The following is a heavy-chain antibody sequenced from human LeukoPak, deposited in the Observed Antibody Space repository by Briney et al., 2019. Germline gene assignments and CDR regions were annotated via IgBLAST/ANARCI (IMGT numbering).Heavy chain of an antibody. V-gene: IGHV1-18*01. J-gene: IGHJ5*02. Sequence: ASVKVSCKASGYTFTSYGISWVRQAPGQGVEWMGWISAYNGNTNYAQKLQGRVTMTTDTSTSTAYMELRSLRSDDTAVYYCARAGYCSGGSCPHWFDPWGQGTLVTVSS. CDR3: ARAGYCSGGSCPHWFDP. D-gene: IGHD2-15*01. CDR2: ISAYNGNT. CDR1: GYTFTSYG.